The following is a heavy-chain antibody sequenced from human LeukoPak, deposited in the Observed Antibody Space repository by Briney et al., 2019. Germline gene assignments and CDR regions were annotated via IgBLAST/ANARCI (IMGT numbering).Heavy chain of an antibody. D-gene: IGHD4-17*01. Sequence: GGSLRLSCAASGFTFSSYGMHWVRQAPGKGLEWVAVIPYDGSNKYYADSVKGRFTISRDNSKNTLYLQMNSLRAEDTAVYYCAKQAHDYGDYLAYYGMDVWGQGTTVTVSS. CDR1: GFTFSSYG. V-gene: IGHV3-30*18. CDR3: AKQAHDYGDYLAYYGMDV. J-gene: IGHJ6*02. CDR2: IPYDGSNK.